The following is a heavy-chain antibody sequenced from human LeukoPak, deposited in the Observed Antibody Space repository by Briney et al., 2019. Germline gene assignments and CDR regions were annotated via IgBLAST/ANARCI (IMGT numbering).Heavy chain of an antibody. CDR3: AKDRIDSGSYYYIDV. CDR2: MSGSGIYT. CDR1: GFTFSSHA. V-gene: IGHV3-23*01. J-gene: IGHJ4*02. Sequence: GGSLRLSCAASGFTFSSHAMNWVRQAPGKGLEWVSGMSGSGIYTYYADSVKGRFIISRDNSKNTLYLQMNGLRAEDTAIYYCAKDRIDSGSYYYIDVWGQGTLVTVSS. D-gene: IGHD3-10*01.